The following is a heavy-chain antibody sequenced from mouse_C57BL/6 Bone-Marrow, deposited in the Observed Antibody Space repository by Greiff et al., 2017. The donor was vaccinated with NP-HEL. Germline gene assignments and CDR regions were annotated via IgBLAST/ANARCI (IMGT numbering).Heavy chain of an antibody. Sequence: EVKLMESGGGLVQPGGDMKREGEDAGGAFRWEYMVGGRQTPEKRLEWVAYISNGGGSTYYPDTVKGRFTISRDNAKNTLYLQMSRLKSEDTAMYYCARRSAGPYAMDYWGQGTSVTVSS. J-gene: IGHJ4*01. D-gene: IGHD4-1*01. CDR2: ISNGGGST. CDR1: GGAFRWEY. CDR3: ARRSAGPYAMDY. V-gene: IGHV5-12*01.